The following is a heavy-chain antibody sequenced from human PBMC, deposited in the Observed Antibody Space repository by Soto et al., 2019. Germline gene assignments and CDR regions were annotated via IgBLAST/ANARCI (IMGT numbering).Heavy chain of an antibody. D-gene: IGHD3-10*01. CDR1: GFTFGDYA. CDR2: IFTDGENK. J-gene: IGHJ4*02. V-gene: IGHV3-30*04. CDR3: ARDTIPKSGTLYFFDV. Sequence: QVQLVQSGGGVVQPGGSLRLSCAASGFTFGDYAIHWLRQAPGKGLEWVAGIFTDGENKYNTLSVEGRITISRDNSKNALFLQINSLRVEDTAVYYCARDTIPKSGTLYFFDVGVQGTLGPVSS.